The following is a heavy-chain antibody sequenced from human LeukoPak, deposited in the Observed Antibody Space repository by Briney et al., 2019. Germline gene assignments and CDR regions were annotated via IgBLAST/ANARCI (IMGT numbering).Heavy chain of an antibody. D-gene: IGHD3-22*01. CDR2: IYTSGST. V-gene: IGHV4-4*07. Sequence: SETLSLTCTVSGGSISSYYWSWIRQPAGKGLEWIGRIYTSGSTNYNPSLKSRVTISVDTSKNQFSLKLSFVTAADTAVYYCAREYYYDSSGYYYGEYAFDIWGQGTMVTVSS. CDR3: AREYYYDSSGYYYGEYAFDI. J-gene: IGHJ3*02. CDR1: GGSISSYY.